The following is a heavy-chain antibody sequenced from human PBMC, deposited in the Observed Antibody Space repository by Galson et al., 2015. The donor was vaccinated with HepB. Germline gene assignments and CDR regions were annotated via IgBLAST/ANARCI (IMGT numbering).Heavy chain of an antibody. V-gene: IGHV3-74*01. J-gene: IGHJ4*02. CDR2: INSDGSST. D-gene: IGHD3-10*01. CDR1: GFTFSSYW. Sequence: SLRLSCAASGFTFSSYWMHWVRQAPGKGLAWVSRINSDGSSTSYADSVKGRFTISGDNAKNTLYLQMNSLRAEDTAVYYCARGPLWDYWGQGTLVTVSS. CDR3: ARGPLWDY.